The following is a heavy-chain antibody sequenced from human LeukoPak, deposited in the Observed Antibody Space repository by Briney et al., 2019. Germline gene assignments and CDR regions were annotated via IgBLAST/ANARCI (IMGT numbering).Heavy chain of an antibody. CDR2: ISGDGGST. J-gene: IGHJ4*02. CDR3: AKDHSFGSWTLYPIFDF. CDR1: GFTFSAYA. V-gene: IGHV3-23*01. D-gene: IGHD3-10*01. Sequence: GGSLCLSCAVSGFTFSAYAMSWVRLAPGKGLEWVWAISGDGGSTYYPDSAKGRFTISRDNSKRTLFLQMNSLTAEDTAIYYCAKDHSFGSWTLYPIFDFRGPGTLVTVSS.